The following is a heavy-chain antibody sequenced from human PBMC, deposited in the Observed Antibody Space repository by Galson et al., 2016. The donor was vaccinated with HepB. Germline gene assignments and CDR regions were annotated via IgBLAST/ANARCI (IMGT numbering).Heavy chain of an antibody. J-gene: IGHJ6*02. D-gene: IGHD1-26*01. CDR2: TYYRSKRYV. Sequence: CAISGDSVSGNSATWNWIRQSPSRGLEWLGRTYYRSKRYVDYAESMKSRIMINTDTSKNQISLQMNSVTPEDSAVYYCARGVGRRIEVGGPSYYYYGLDVWGQGTTVTVSS. CDR1: GDSVSGNSAT. V-gene: IGHV6-1*01. CDR3: ARGVGRRIEVGGPSYYYYGLDV.